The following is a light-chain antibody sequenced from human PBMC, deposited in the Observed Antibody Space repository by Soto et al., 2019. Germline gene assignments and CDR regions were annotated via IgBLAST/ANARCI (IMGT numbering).Light chain of an antibody. V-gene: IGKV3-20*01. CDR1: QTITNDY. J-gene: IGKJ5*01. CDR3: QQYGFSPIS. Sequence: EIVFTQSPGTLSLSPVERVTLSCRASQTITNDYLAWYQQKDGQAPRLLIYDASTRATGIPERFSGSGSGPEYTLTISRLEPEDFAVYSCQQYGFSPISFGQGTRLEIK. CDR2: DAS.